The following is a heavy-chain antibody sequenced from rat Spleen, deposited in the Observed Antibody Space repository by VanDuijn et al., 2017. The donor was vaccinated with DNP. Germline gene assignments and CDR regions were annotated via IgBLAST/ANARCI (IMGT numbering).Heavy chain of an antibody. V-gene: IGHV5-19*01. Sequence: EVQLVESGGGLVQSGRSLKLSCAASGFTFSDYGMHWIRQAPTKGLEWVASISPSGGSTYYRDSVKGRFTISRENAKSTLYLQMDSLRSEDTATYYCTTDLGDYWGQGVMVTVSS. J-gene: IGHJ2*01. CDR2: ISPSGGST. CDR1: GFTFSDYG. CDR3: TTDLGDY. D-gene: IGHD5-1*01.